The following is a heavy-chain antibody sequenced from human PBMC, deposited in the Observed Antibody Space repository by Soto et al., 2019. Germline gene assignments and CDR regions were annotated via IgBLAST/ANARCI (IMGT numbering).Heavy chain of an antibody. D-gene: IGHD3-22*01. CDR3: ATDPLYYDSSGGRD. CDR1: GYTLTELS. Sequence: GASVKVSCKVSGYTLTELSMHWVRQAPGKGLEWMGGFDPEDGETIYAQKFQGRVTMTEDTSTDTAYRELSSLRSEDTAVYYCATDPLYYDSSGGRDWGQGTLVTVSS. CDR2: FDPEDGET. J-gene: IGHJ4*02. V-gene: IGHV1-24*01.